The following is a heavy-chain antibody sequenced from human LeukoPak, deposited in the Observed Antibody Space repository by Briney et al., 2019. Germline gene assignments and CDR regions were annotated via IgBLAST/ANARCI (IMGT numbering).Heavy chain of an antibody. CDR1: GFTFNSYS. CDR3: AKDPGGIATRTFDY. CDR2: ISGSGSIT. J-gene: IGHJ4*02. V-gene: IGHV3-23*01. Sequence: GGSLRLSCAASGFTFNSYSMSWVRQAPGKGLEGVSVISGSGSITFYADSVKGRFTISRDNSKNTLYLQMDSLRAEDTAVYHCAKDPGGIATRTFDYWGQGTLVTVSS. D-gene: IGHD6-6*01.